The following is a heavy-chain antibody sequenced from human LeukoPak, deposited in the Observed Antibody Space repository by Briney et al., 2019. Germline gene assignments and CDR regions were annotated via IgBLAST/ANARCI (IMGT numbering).Heavy chain of an antibody. CDR2: IYYSGST. CDR1: GGSISSYY. J-gene: IGHJ4*02. D-gene: IGHD7-27*01. V-gene: IGHV4-59*08. Sequence: SETLSLTCTVSGGSISSYYWSWIRQPPGKGLEWIGYIYYSGSTNYNPSLKSRVTISVDTSRNQFSLKLSSVTAADTAVYYCARRHWGPIDYWGQGTLVTVSS. CDR3: ARRHWGPIDY.